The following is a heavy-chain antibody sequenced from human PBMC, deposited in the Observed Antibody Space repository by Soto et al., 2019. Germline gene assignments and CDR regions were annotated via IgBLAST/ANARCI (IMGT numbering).Heavy chain of an antibody. CDR3: ARASDGYRSGWYVGYFDY. Sequence: AASVKVSCKASGYTFTSYGVSWVRQAPGQGLEWMGWIRAYTGYTNYAQKFQGSVTITTDTSTSTAYMELRSLIPDDTAVYYCARASDGYRSGWYVGYFDYWGQGTLVTVSS. J-gene: IGHJ4*02. D-gene: IGHD6-19*01. CDR2: IRAYTGYT. V-gene: IGHV1-18*04. CDR1: GYTFTSYG.